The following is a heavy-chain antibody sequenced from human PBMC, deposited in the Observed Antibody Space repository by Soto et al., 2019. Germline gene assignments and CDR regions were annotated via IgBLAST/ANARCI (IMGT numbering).Heavy chain of an antibody. Sequence: QVQLQQSGAGLLKPSETLSLTCDVYGGSFSDYIWTWIRQTPGKGLQWIGQINHSGSANYNPSLXSPVTISVHTSXXXFXXELSSVTAPDTAVYYCARGLISGSHYSGGWYYFDSWGQGTQVTVSS. V-gene: IGHV4-34*01. CDR3: ARGLISGSHYSGGWYYFDS. CDR2: INHSGSA. CDR1: GGSFSDYI. D-gene: IGHD1-26*01. J-gene: IGHJ4*02.